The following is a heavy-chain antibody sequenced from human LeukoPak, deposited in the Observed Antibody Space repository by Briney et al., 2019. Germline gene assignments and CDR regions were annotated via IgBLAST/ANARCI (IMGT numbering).Heavy chain of an antibody. Sequence: ASVKVSCKASGGTFSSYAISWVRQAPGQGLEWMGGIIPIFGTANYAQKFQGRVTMTEDTSTDTAYMELSSLRSEDTAVYYCASTIWSGYLFDYWGQGTLVTVSS. D-gene: IGHD3-3*01. CDR1: GGTFSSYA. J-gene: IGHJ4*02. V-gene: IGHV1-69*06. CDR2: IIPIFGTA. CDR3: ASTIWSGYLFDY.